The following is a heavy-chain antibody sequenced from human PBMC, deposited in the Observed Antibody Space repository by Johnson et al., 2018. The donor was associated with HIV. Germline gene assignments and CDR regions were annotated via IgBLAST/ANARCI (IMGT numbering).Heavy chain of an antibody. CDR1: GFTFSDYY. CDR2: IYSGRST. D-gene: IGHD3-10*01. V-gene: IGHV3-66*02. J-gene: IGHJ3*01. CDR3: YCTDHLGAGSESKGTFDA. Sequence: VQLVESGGVVVQPGGSLRLSCAASGFTFSDYYMSWVRQAPGKGLAWVSVIYSGRSTYYADAVKGRFTISRDNSKNTLYLQMTSLRQDDTAVYSCYCTDHLGAGSESKGTFDAWGQGTMVTVSS.